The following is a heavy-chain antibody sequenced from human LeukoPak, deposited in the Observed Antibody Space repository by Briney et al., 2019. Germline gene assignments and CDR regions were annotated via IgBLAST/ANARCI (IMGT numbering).Heavy chain of an antibody. CDR3: AKVGYNSWGIDY. CDR2: ISGDGGST. J-gene: IGHJ4*02. V-gene: IGHV3-43*02. CDR1: GFTFDDYA. Sequence: PGGSLRLSCAASGFTFDDYAMQWVRQAPGKGLEWVSLISGDGGSTYYADSVKGRFTISRDNSKNSLYLQMNSLRTEDTALYYCAKVGYNSWGIDYWGQGTLVTVSS. D-gene: IGHD5-24*01.